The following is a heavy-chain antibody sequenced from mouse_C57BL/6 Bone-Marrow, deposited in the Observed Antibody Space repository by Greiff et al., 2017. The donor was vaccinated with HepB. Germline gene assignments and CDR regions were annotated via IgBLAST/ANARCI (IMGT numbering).Heavy chain of an antibody. CDR1: GFTFSSYG. J-gene: IGHJ3*01. CDR2: ISSGGSYT. CDR3: ARRGYGSDAY. Sequence: EVQLVESGGDLVKPGGSLKLSCAASGFTFSSYGMSWVRQTPDKRLEWVATISSGGSYTYYPDSVKGRFTISRDNAKNTRYLQMSSLKSEDTAMYYCARRGYGSDAYWGQGTLVTVSA. V-gene: IGHV5-6*01. D-gene: IGHD1-1*01.